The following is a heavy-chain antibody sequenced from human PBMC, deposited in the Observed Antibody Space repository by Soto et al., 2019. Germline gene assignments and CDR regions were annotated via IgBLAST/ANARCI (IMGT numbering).Heavy chain of an antibody. J-gene: IGHJ4*02. V-gene: IGHV3-30*18. CDR1: GFTFSSYG. Sequence: QVQLVESGGGVVQPGRSLRLSCAASGFTFSSYGMHWVRQAPGKGLEWVAVISYDGSNKYYADSVKGRFTISRDNSKNTLYLQMNSLRAEDTAVYYCAKGRIAVAGTDHFDYWGQGTLVTVSS. CDR2: ISYDGSNK. D-gene: IGHD6-19*01. CDR3: AKGRIAVAGTDHFDY.